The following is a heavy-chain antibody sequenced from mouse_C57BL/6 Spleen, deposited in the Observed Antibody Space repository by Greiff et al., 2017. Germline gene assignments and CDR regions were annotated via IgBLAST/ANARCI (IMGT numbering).Heavy chain of an antibody. D-gene: IGHD5-1-1*01. CDR2: ISDGGSYT. V-gene: IGHV5-4*03. CDR1: GFTFSSYA. J-gene: IGHJ4*01. Sequence: EVKLMESGGGLVKPGGSLKLSCAASGFTFSSYAMSWVRQTPEKRLEWVATISDGGSYTYYPDNVKGRFTISSDNAKNNLYLQMSHLKSEDTAMYYCARGENRLTYAMDDWGQGTSGTVSS. CDR3: ARGENRLTYAMDD.